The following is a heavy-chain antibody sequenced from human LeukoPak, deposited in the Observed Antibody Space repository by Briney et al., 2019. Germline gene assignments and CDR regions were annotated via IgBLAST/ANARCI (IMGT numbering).Heavy chain of an antibody. D-gene: IGHD4-11*01. Sequence: PGGSLRLSCAASGFTFSSYWMHWVRQAPGKGLVWVSRINSDGSSTSYADSVKGRFTISRDNAKNTLYLQVNSLRAEDTAVYYCATPAYYSNYALFDYWGQGTLVTVSS. V-gene: IGHV3-74*01. CDR1: GFTFSSYW. CDR2: INSDGSST. CDR3: ATPAYYSNYALFDY. J-gene: IGHJ4*02.